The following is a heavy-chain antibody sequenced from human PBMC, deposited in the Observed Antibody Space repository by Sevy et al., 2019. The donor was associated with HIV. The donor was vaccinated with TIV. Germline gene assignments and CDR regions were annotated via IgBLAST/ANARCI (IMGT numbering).Heavy chain of an antibody. D-gene: IGHD1-26*01. J-gene: IGHJ6*02. Sequence: GGSLRLSCAASGITFSSYAMSWVRQAPGKGLEWVAVISYDGSNKYYADSVKGRFTISRDNSKNTLYLQMNSLRAEDTAVYYCAKDLIVGATTGDYYYGMDVWGQGTTVTVSS. CDR1: GITFSSYA. V-gene: IGHV3-30*18. CDR3: AKDLIVGATTGDYYYGMDV. CDR2: ISYDGSNK.